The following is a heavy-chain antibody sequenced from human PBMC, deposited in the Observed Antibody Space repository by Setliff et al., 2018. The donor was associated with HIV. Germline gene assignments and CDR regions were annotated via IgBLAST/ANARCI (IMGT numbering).Heavy chain of an antibody. CDR2: IYYSGST. CDR3: ARAPFRGGSFGWFDP. J-gene: IGHJ5*02. V-gene: IGHV4-39*07. D-gene: IGHD2-15*01. CDR1: GGSISSSSYY. Sequence: PSETLSLTCTVSGGSISSSSYYWGWIRQPPGKGLEWIGSIYYSGSTYYNPSLQSRVTISVDTSKNQFSLKLTSVTAADTAVYYCARAPFRGGSFGWFDPWGQGTLVTVSS.